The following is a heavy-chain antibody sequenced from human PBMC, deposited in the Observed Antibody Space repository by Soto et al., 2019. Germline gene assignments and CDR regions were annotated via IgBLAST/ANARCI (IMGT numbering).Heavy chain of an antibody. V-gene: IGHV1-8*01. D-gene: IGHD6-19*01. J-gene: IGHJ4*02. CDR3: AREPGVSSGWYVDY. CDR2: MNPGSGDT. CDR1: GYIFTNND. Sequence: ASVKVSCKASGYIFTNNDVSWVRQATGQGLEWMGWMNPGSGDTGYAQKFQGRVTMTRNISIATAYMELSSLRADDTAIYYCAREPGVSSGWYVDYWGQGTLVTVSS.